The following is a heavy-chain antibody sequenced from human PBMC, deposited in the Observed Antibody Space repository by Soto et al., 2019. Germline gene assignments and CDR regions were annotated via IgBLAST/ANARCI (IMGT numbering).Heavy chain of an antibody. CDR2: VSYDGGDK. Sequence: QVQLVESGGGVVQPGGSLRLSCTASGFTFTNYGIHWVRQAPGKGVGWVALVSYDGGDKNYADSVKGRFTISRDNSRNTVDLQMHRLRAEDTAVYFCAKKSYGDDAFDNWGQGTMVTVSS. D-gene: IGHD4-17*01. J-gene: IGHJ3*02. V-gene: IGHV3-30*18. CDR3: AKKSYGDDAFDN. CDR1: GFTFTNYG.